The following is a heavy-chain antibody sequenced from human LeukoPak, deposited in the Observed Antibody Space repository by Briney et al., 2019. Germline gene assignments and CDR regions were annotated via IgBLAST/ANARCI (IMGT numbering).Heavy chain of an antibody. D-gene: IGHD1-26*01. CDR2: IIPIFGTA. CDR3: ARGRGLGAFVIDY. CDR1: GGTFSSYA. J-gene: IGHJ4*02. Sequence: SVKVSCRASGGTFSSYAISWVRQAPGQGLEWMGGIIPIFGTANYAQKFQGRVTITADESTSTAYMELSSLRSEDTAVYYCARGRGLGAFVIDYWGQGTLVTVSS. V-gene: IGHV1-69*01.